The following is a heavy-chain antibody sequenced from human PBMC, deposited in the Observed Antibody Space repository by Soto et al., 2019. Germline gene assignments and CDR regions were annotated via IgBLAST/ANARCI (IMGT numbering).Heavy chain of an antibody. CDR2: IRSKAYGGTT. CDR1: GFTCGGYA. Sequence: GRSLRVSCTDLGFTCGGYAMSWVRHAPGKGLEWVGFIRSKAYGGTTEYAASVKGRFTISRDDSKSIAYLQMNCLKTEDTAVYHCTRVCIAARPGVLDYWGQGTLVTVSS. J-gene: IGHJ4*02. V-gene: IGHV3-49*04. CDR3: TRVCIAARPGVLDY. D-gene: IGHD6-6*01.